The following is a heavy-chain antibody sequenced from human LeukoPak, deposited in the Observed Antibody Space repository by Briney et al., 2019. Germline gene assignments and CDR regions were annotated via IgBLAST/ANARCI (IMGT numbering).Heavy chain of an antibody. CDR3: ARSFLGIVRASY. CDR1: GFTFSSYS. J-gene: IGHJ4*02. Sequence: GGSLRLSRAASGFTFSSYSMNWVRQAPGKGLEWVSSISSSSSYIYYADSVRGRFTISRDNAKNSLYLQMNSLRAEDTAVYYCARSFLGIVRASYWGQGTLVTVSS. CDR2: ISSSSSYI. V-gene: IGHV3-21*01. D-gene: IGHD1-26*01.